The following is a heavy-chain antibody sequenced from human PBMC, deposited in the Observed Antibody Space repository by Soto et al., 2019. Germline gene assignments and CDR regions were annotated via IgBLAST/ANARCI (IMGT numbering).Heavy chain of an antibody. V-gene: IGHV3-48*03. J-gene: IGHJ5*02. CDR2: ISSGGGSI. Sequence: EVQLVESGGGLVQPGGSLRLSCAGSGFTFNSHEMTWVRQAPGKGLEGISSISSGGGSIYYEDSVKGRCTVSRDNAKNSLYLQMNSLRAEDTAVYYCARSWGLYCSSSRCYSPWFDPWGRGTLVTVSS. D-gene: IGHD2-2*02. CDR3: ARSWGLYCSSSRCYSPWFDP. CDR1: GFTFNSHE.